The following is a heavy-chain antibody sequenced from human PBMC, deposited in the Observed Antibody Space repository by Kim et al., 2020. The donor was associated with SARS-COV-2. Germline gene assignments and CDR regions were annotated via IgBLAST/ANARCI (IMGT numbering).Heavy chain of an antibody. Sequence: GGSLRLSCAASGFTFSSYGMHWVRQAPGKGLEWVAVISYDGSNKYYADSVKGRFTISRDNSKNTLYLQMNSLRAEDTAVYYCAKPFTIFGVVIMYGMDVWGQGTTVTVSS. D-gene: IGHD3-3*01. V-gene: IGHV3-30*18. CDR2: ISYDGSNK. CDR1: GFTFSSYG. J-gene: IGHJ6*02. CDR3: AKPFTIFGVVIMYGMDV.